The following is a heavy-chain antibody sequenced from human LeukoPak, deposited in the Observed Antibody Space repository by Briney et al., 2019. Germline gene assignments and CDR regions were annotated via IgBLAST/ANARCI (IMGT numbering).Heavy chain of an antibody. CDR1: GGSISGYY. CDR3: ARGVAGSGSTPNY. Sequence: SETLSLTCSVAGGSISGYYWMWIRQPPGKGLEWIGYLYYSGDTKYSPSLKSRVTISEDTSKNQASPKLRSVTAADTAVYYCARGVAGSGSTPNYWGQGTLVTVSS. D-gene: IGHD1-26*01. CDR2: LYYSGDT. V-gene: IGHV4-59*01. J-gene: IGHJ4*02.